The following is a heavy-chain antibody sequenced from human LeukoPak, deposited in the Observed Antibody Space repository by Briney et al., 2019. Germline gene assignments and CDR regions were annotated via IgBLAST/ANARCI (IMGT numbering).Heavy chain of an antibody. CDR3: AKDRGDGSGSQFDS. V-gene: IGHV3-23*01. CDR1: GFTLSNHA. J-gene: IGHJ4*02. Sequence: QPGGSLRLSCSASGFTLSNHALIWVRQAPGKGPEWVSSISGSGNMTYYADSVKGRFTISRDNAMNTFYLQMTSLRADDTAVYFCAKDRGDGSGSQFDSWGQGSLVIVSS. D-gene: IGHD3-10*01. CDR2: ISGSGNMT.